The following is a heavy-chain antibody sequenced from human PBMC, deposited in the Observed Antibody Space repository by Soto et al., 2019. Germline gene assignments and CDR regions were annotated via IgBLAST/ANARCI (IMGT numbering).Heavy chain of an antibody. J-gene: IGHJ4*02. Sequence: ASVKVSCKASGYTFTNYGISWVRQAPGQRLEWMGWISGYNGNTNYAQKLQGRVTMTTDTSTSTAYMELRSLRSDDTAVYFCARDLDGSGSYYTKYWGQGTLVTVSS. CDR1: GYTFTNYG. V-gene: IGHV1-18*01. CDR2: ISGYNGNT. D-gene: IGHD3-10*01. CDR3: ARDLDGSGSYYTKY.